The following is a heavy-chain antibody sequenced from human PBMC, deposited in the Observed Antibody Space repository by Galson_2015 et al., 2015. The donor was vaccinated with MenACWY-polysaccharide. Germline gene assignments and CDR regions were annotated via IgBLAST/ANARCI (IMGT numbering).Heavy chain of an antibody. J-gene: IGHJ4*02. CDR2: INPNSSRT. CDR3: ARGLGAANVDFDY. V-gene: IGHV1-2*02. Sequence: SVKVSCKASGYTFIGYYMHWVRQAPGQGLEWMGWINPNSSRTNYAQKFQGRVTMTTDTSISTAYMELSRLRYDDTAVYYCARGLGAANVDFDYWGQGTLVTVSS. CDR1: GYTFIGYY. D-gene: IGHD1-26*01.